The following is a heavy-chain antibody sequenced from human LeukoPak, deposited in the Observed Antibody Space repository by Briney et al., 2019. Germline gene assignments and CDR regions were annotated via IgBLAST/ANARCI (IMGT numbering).Heavy chain of an antibody. Sequence: GGSLRLSCAASGFTFSSYDMHWVRQATGKGLEWVSVIGTAGDTYYPGSVKGRFTISRDNAKNTLYLQMNSLRAEDTAVYYCARVGARLGAFDIWGQGTMVTVSS. CDR1: GFTFSSYD. CDR2: IGTAGDT. D-gene: IGHD6-25*01. V-gene: IGHV3-13*01. J-gene: IGHJ3*02. CDR3: ARVGARLGAFDI.